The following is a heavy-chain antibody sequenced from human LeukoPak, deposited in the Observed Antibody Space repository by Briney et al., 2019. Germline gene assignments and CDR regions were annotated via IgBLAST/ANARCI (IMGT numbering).Heavy chain of an antibody. CDR2: ISPHSENT. CDR1: SYTFSTYG. J-gene: IGHJ3*02. V-gene: IGHV1-18*01. D-gene: IGHD5-12*01. Sequence: ASVKVSCKASSYTFSTYGINWVRQAPGQGLEWMGWISPHSENTYYTQSLQGRVTMTIDTSTTTAYMELRSLRSDDTAVYYCTRGPWSGYNGHAGRAYDIWGQVTLVTVSS. CDR3: TRGPWSGYNGHAGRAYDI.